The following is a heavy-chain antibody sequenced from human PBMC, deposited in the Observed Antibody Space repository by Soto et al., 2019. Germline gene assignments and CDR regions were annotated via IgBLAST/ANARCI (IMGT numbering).Heavy chain of an antibody. J-gene: IGHJ6*04. CDR3: ARAGLGNRSRATPTDA. V-gene: IGHV1-69*01. CDR1: GDTFSSYA. D-gene: IGHD5-12*01. Sequence: QVQLVQSVAEVKKPGSSVNVSCKASGDTFSSYAISWVRQAPGQGLEWMGVIIPIFGTANYAQKFQVRVTITSDESTSTAHMELIRMRPQDTAVYYCARAGLGNRSRATPTDAGGSGTTVTVSS. CDR2: IIPIFGTA.